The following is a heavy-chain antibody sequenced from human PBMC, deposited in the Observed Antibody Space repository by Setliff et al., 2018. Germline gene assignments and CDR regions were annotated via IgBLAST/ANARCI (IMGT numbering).Heavy chain of an antibody. V-gene: IGHV1-69*10. CDR2: IIPILGIA. J-gene: IGHJ6*02. CDR1: GYTFTSYG. D-gene: IGHD3-9*01. Sequence: ASVKVSCKASGYTFTSYGISWVRQAPGQGLEWMGGIIPILGIANYAQKFQGRVTITADESTSTAYMELSSLRSEDTAVYYCAKHGAYNDFLTGYNFYYDMDVWGQGTTVTVSS. CDR3: AKHGAYNDFLTGYNFYYDMDV.